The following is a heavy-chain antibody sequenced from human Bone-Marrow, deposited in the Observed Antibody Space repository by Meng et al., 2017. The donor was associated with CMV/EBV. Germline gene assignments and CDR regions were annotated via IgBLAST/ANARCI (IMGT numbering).Heavy chain of an antibody. CDR2: ISHGGDTQ. J-gene: IGHJ4*02. CDR3: ARDPNSWDNYFDY. CDR1: GFTFSRHA. Sequence: GESLKISCAASGFTFSRHAIHWVRQAPGKGLEWVAVISHGGDTQFTDSVKGRFTISRDNSRNTVFLQMNSLRPEDTAVYYCARDPNSWDNYFDYWGQGTLVTVSS. D-gene: IGHD6-13*01. V-gene: IGHV3-30-3*01.